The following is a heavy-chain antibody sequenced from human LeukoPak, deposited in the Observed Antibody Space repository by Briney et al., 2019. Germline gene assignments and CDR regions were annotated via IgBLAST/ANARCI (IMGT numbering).Heavy chain of an antibody. CDR3: ARTRYYYGSGSYP. J-gene: IGHJ4*02. V-gene: IGHV4-39*07. D-gene: IGHD3-10*01. CDR2: IYYSGST. CDR1: GGSISSSSYY. Sequence: SETLSLTCTVSGGSISSSSYYWGWIRQPPGKGLEWIGSIYYSGSTYYNPSLKSRVTISVDTSKNQFSLKLSSVTAADTAVYYCARTRYYYGSGSYPWGQGTLVTVSS.